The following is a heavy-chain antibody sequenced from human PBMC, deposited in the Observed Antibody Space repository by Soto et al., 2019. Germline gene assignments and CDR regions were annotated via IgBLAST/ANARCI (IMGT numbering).Heavy chain of an antibody. Sequence: SETLSLTCTVSGGSISSGGYYWSWIRQHPGKGLEWIGYIYYSGSTYYNPSLKSRVTISVDTSKNQFSLKLSSVTAADTAVYYCARDRCSSTSCYVGHDAFDIWGQRTMVSVSS. V-gene: IGHV4-31*03. J-gene: IGHJ3*02. CDR3: ARDRCSSTSCYVGHDAFDI. CDR2: IYYSGST. D-gene: IGHD2-2*01. CDR1: GGSISSGGYY.